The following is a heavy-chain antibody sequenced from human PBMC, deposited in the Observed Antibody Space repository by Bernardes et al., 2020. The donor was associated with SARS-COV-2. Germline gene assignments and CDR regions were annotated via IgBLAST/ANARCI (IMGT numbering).Heavy chain of an antibody. V-gene: IGHV3-9*01. CDR1: GFTFDDYA. CDR2: ISWNSGSI. CDR3: AKVMGVAAAGDY. J-gene: IGHJ4*02. Sequence: GGSLRLTCAASGFTFDDYAMHWVRQAPGKGLEWVSGISWNSGSIGYADSVKGRFTISRDNAKNSLYLQMNSLRAEDTALYYCAKVMGVAAAGDYWGQGTLVTVSS. D-gene: IGHD6-13*01.